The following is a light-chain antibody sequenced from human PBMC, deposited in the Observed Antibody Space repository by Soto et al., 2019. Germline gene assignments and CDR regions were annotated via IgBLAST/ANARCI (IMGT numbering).Light chain of an antibody. V-gene: IGLV3-21*04. Sequence: SYELTQPPSVSVAPGKTARITCGENNIGGKSVHWFQQKPGQAPVLVIYYDSDRPSGIPERFSGSNSGNTATLTISRVEAGDEADYYCQVWDSSTDHAVFGGGTQLTVL. CDR3: QVWDSSTDHAV. CDR1: NIGGKS. CDR2: YDS. J-gene: IGLJ3*02.